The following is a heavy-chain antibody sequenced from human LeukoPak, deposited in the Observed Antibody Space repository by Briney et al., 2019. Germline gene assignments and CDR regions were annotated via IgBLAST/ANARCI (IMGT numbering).Heavy chain of an antibody. D-gene: IGHD2-21*02. J-gene: IGHJ4*02. V-gene: IGHV3-48*04. CDR2: ISSSSSTI. CDR1: GFTFSSYS. CDR3: AKDKEAYCGGDCSPGY. Sequence: GGSLRLSCAASGFTFSSYSMNWVRQAPGKGLEWVSYISSSSSTIYYADSVKGRFTISRDNAKNSLYLQMNSLRAEDTAVYYCAKDKEAYCGGDCSPGYWGQGTLVTVSS.